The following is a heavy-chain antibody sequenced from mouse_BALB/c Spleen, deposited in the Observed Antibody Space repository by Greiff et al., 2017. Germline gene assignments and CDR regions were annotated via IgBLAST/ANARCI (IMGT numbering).Heavy chain of an antibody. V-gene: IGHV5-12-2*01. CDR1: GFTFSSYT. J-gene: IGHJ4*01. Sequence: DVMLVESGGGLVQPGGSLKLSCAASGFTFSSYTMSWVRQTPEKRLEWVAYISNGGGSTYYPDTVKGRFTISRDNAKNTLYLQMSSLKSEDTAMYYCARQETNYWGQGTSVTVSS. D-gene: IGHD2-13*01. CDR2: ISNGGGST. CDR3: ARQETNY.